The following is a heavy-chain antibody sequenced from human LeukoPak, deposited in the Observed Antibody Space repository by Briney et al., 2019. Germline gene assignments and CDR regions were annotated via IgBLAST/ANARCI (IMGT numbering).Heavy chain of an antibody. CDR2: IYSDDSA. Sequence: PGGSLRLSCAASGFTVSSNYMNWVRQAPGKGLEWVSVIYSDDSAYYVDSVKGRFTISRDNSKNTLYLQMNSLRVEDTAMYYCARSRLRRAFDIWGQGTMVTVSS. J-gene: IGHJ3*02. V-gene: IGHV3-66*01. CDR3: ARSRLRRAFDI. CDR1: GFTVSSNY. D-gene: IGHD5-12*01.